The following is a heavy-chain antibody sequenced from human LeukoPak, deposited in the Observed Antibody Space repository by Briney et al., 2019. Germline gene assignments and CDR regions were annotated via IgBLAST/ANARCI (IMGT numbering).Heavy chain of an antibody. Sequence: SVTVSCKASGGTLSSYAISWVRQAPGQGLEWMGGIIPIFGTANYAQKFQGRVTITADESTSTAYMELSSLRSEDTAVYYCARDYPNTPHYYYYGMDVWGQGTTVTVSS. CDR1: GGTLSSYA. CDR3: ARDYPNTPHYYYYGMDV. D-gene: IGHD1-14*01. V-gene: IGHV1-69*01. CDR2: IIPIFGTA. J-gene: IGHJ6*02.